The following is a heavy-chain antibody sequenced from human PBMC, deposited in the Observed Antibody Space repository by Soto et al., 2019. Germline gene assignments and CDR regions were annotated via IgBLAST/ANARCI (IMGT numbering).Heavy chain of an antibody. CDR2: INHSGST. J-gene: IGHJ6*02. CDR3: ANLGLGYCSSTSCYSLYYYYGMDV. D-gene: IGHD2-2*01. Sequence: SETLSLTCAVYGGSFSGYYWSWIRQPPGKGLEWIGGINHSGSTNYNPSRKSRVTISLDTSKNHFSLKLSSVTAADTAVYYCANLGLGYCSSTSCYSLYYYYGMDVWGQGTTVTVSS. CDR1: GGSFSGYY. V-gene: IGHV4-34*01.